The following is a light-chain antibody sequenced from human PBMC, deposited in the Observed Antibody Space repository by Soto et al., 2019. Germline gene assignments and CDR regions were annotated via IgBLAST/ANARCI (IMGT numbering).Light chain of an antibody. Sequence: ELVLTQSPGTLSLSPGDSAALSCKASQIGSGNYLSWYQQKSGQAPRLLIYATSTRAPGLPDRFSGSGSATNFSLIISRLEPEDSAVDYCHHYGYPQWTFGRGTKVDI. V-gene: IGKV3-20*01. CDR2: ATS. J-gene: IGKJ1*01. CDR3: HHYGYPQWT. CDR1: QIGSGNY.